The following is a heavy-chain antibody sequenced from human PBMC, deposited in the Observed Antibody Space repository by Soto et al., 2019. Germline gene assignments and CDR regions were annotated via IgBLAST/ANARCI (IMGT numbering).Heavy chain of an antibody. CDR2: IGIGGDT. CDR1: GFTFSSYG. D-gene: IGHD5-12*01. J-gene: IGHJ4*02. V-gene: IGHV3-23*01. Sequence: LRLSCEVSGFTFSSYGMNWVRQAPDKGLEWVSTIGIGGDTYYADSVKGRFTISRDNSKNTAFLQMNSLRAEDTAIYYCARESTITHFDHWGQGTLVTVS. CDR3: ARESTITHFDH.